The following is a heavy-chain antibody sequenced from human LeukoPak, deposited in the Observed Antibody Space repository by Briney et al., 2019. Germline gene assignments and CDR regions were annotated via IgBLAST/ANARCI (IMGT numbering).Heavy chain of an antibody. D-gene: IGHD1/OR15-1a*01. Sequence: ASGKVSCKASGYTFTDYYMHWVRQAPGQGLDWVGWINPTSGATNYAQKFQGRVTMTRDTSNNTSYMELSRLRSDDTAVYYCAREFRTTTWSFDAFDLWGQGTMVTVSS. J-gene: IGHJ3*01. CDR2: INPTSGAT. V-gene: IGHV1-2*02. CDR1: GYTFTDYY. CDR3: AREFRTTTWSFDAFDL.